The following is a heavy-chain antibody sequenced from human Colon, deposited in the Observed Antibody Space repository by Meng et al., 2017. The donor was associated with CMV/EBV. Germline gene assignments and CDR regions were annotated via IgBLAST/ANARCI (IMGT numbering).Heavy chain of an antibody. CDR2: ISGAGTAT. Sequence: GGSLRLSCAASGFSFRGSAMSWVRQAPGKGLEWVSAISGAGTATYYADPVQGRFIVSRDNSNNTLYLQMNSLRAEDTAIYYCAKARFAYGPTFADHWGQGILVTSPQ. V-gene: IGHV3-23*01. CDR1: GFSFRGSA. J-gene: IGHJ4*02. CDR3: AKARFAYGPTFADH. D-gene: IGHD2/OR15-2a*01.